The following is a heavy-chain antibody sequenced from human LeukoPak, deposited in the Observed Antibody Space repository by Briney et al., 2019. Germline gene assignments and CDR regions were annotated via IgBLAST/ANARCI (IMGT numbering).Heavy chain of an antibody. V-gene: IGHV4-59*01. D-gene: IGHD6-6*01. CDR3: ARGLHTRSSGRRFDVFEL. CDR2: IYYSGST. J-gene: IGHJ3*01. CDR1: GGSISTYY. Sequence: SETLSLTCTVSGGSISTYYWSWIRQPPGKGLEWIGYIYYSGSTNYNPSLKSRVTISVDTSKNQFSLKLSSVTAADTAVYYCARGLHTRSSGRRFDVFELWGQGTMVIVSS.